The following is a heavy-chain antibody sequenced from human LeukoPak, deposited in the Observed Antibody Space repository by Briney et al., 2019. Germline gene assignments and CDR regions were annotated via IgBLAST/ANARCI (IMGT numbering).Heavy chain of an antibody. V-gene: IGHV1-46*01. CDR3: ARGEVGATTFWDY. D-gene: IGHD1-26*01. J-gene: IGHJ4*02. Sequence: ASVKVSCKASGYTFTSYGISWVRQAPGQGLEWMGIINPSGGSTSYAQKFQGRVTITRDMSTSTVYMELSSLRSEDTAVYYCARGEVGATTFWDYWGQGTLVTVSS. CDR1: GYTFTSYG. CDR2: INPSGGST.